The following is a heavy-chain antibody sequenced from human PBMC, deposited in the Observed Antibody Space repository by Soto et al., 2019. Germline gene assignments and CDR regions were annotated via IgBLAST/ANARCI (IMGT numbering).Heavy chain of an antibody. CDR1: GCSVSSGNYY. D-gene: IGHD3-16*02. V-gene: IGHV4-61*01. J-gene: IGHJ3*02. Sequence: ASETLSLTCTVSGCSVSSGNYYWSWIRQSPGKGLEWIVYIYYTETPKFNPSLKSRVTITVATSKNQFSLKLSSVTAADTAIYYCARGYDFVWASYRPFDIWGQGTMVTVSS. CDR3: ARGYDFVWASYRPFDI. CDR2: IYYTETP.